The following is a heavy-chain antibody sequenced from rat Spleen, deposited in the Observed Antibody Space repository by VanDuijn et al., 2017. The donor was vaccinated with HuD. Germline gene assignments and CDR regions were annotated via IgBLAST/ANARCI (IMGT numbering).Heavy chain of an antibody. CDR3: ARHNSGYGVMDA. CDR2: INTDGGST. J-gene: IGHJ4*01. D-gene: IGHD4-3*01. V-gene: IGHV5-58*01. CDR1: GFTFSTYW. Sequence: EVQLVETGGGLVQPGRSLKLSCVASGFTFSTYWMYWIRQAPGKGLEWVSSINTDGGSTYYSDSVRGRFTISRENAENTVYLQMNSLRSEDTATYYCARHNSGYGVMDAWGQGASVTVSS.